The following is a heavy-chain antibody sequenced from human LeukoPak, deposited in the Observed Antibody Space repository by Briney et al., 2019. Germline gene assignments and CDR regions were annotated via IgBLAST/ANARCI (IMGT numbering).Heavy chain of an antibody. V-gene: IGHV4-34*01. CDR3: ARSSGFNVY. D-gene: IGHD6-19*01. CDR1: GGSFSGYY. Sequence: SETLSLTCAVCGGSFSGYYWSWIRQPPGKGLEWIGEINHSGSTNYNPSLKSRVTISVDTSKNQFSLKLSSVTAADTAVYYCARSSGFNVYWGQGTLVTVSS. J-gene: IGHJ4*02. CDR2: INHSGST.